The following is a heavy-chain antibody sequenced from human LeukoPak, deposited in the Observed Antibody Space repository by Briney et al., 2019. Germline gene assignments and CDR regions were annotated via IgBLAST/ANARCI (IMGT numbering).Heavy chain of an antibody. J-gene: IGHJ5*02. D-gene: IGHD1-1*01. Sequence: GGSLRLSCAASGFTFRNYNMNWVRQAPGKGLEWVSSISSSSSYIYYADSVKGRFTISRENAKNSLYLQMNSLRAEDTAVYYCASLPTSTTIPWWFDPWGQGTLVTVSS. CDR1: GFTFRNYN. V-gene: IGHV3-21*01. CDR3: ASLPTSTTIPWWFDP. CDR2: ISSSSSYI.